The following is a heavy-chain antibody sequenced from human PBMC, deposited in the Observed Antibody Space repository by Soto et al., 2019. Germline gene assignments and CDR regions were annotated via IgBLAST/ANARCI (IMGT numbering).Heavy chain of an antibody. CDR3: ARHFDYTSNWYLSRVDY. CDR2: ILHSGST. CDR1: SGSIISNTYY. J-gene: IGHJ4*02. Sequence: SETLSLTCNVSSGSIISNTYYWGWIRQPPGKGLEWIGSILHSGSTYYNPSLKSRVTISVDTSKNQFSLSLASVTAADTAVYYWARHFDYTSNWYLSRVDYWGQGTVVT. V-gene: IGHV4-39*01. D-gene: IGHD6-13*01.